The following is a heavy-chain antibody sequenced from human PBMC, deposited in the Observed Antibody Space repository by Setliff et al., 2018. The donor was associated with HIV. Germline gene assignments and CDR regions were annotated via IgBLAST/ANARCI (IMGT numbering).Heavy chain of an antibody. D-gene: IGHD3-22*01. Sequence: GASVKVSCKASGYTFTDYYMHWVQQAPGKGLEWMGRVDPKNGKTLYAENLRGRITITADTSTDTAYLELSSLRSEDSAFYYCTTPLDSSGYFGSDYFDYWGQGALVTVS. CDR2: VDPKNGKT. CDR1: GYTFTDYY. CDR3: TTPLDSSGYFGSDYFDY. V-gene: IGHV1-69-2*01. J-gene: IGHJ4*02.